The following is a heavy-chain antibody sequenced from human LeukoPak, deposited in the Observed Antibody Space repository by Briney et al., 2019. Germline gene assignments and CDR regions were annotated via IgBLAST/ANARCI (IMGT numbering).Heavy chain of an antibody. CDR2: ISGSGGST. D-gene: IGHD3-10*01. V-gene: IGHV3-23*01. CDR3: AKDSGYGSGSYLFDY. J-gene: IGHJ4*02. Sequence: GGSLRLSCAASGFIFSSYAMSWVRQAPGKGLEWVSAISGSGGSTYYADSVKGRFTISRDNSKNTLYLQMNSLGAEDTAVYYCAKDSGYGSGSYLFDYWGQGTLVTVSS. CDR1: GFIFSSYA.